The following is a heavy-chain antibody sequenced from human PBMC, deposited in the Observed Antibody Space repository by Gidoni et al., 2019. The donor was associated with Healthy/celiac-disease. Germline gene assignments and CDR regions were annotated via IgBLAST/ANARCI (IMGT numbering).Heavy chain of an antibody. V-gene: IGHV1-8*01. Sequence: QVQLVQSGAEVKKPGASVQVSCKASGYTFTSYDINWVLQATGQGLEWMGWRNPNSGNTGYEKKFQGRVTMTRNTYISTAYMELSSLRSEDTAVYYGASGRQWPLRDWFDPWGQGTLVTVSS. J-gene: IGHJ5*02. CDR2: RNPNSGNT. D-gene: IGHD6-19*01. CDR3: ASGRQWPLRDWFDP. CDR1: GYTFTSYD.